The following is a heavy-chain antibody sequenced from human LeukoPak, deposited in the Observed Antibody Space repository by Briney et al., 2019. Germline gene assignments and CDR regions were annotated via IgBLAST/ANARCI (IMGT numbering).Heavy chain of an antibody. CDR1: GYSISSAYY. D-gene: IGHD1-26*01. Sequence: SETLSLTCTVSGYSISSAYYWGWIRQPPGQGLEWLGTISRSGSTYYNPSLKSRVTISEDTSKNHFSLRLSPVTAADTAVYYCARAPNSGSYFGWAFDIWGQGTMVTVSS. CDR3: ARAPNSGSYFGWAFDI. V-gene: IGHV4-38-2*02. CDR2: ISRSGST. J-gene: IGHJ3*02.